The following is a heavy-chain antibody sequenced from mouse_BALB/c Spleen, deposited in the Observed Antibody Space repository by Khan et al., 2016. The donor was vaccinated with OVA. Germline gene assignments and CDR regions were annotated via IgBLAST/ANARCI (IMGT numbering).Heavy chain of an antibody. D-gene: IGHD1-1*01. V-gene: IGHV3-2*02. Sequence: VQLQQSGPGLVKPSQSLSLTCTVTGYSITSGYAWNWIRQFPGNKLEWMGYISYSGGTSYNPSLKSRISITRDTSTNQFFLQLNSVTTEDTATYYCARGNYYGYYVDYWGQGTPLTVSS. CDR2: ISYSGGT. CDR3: ARGNYYGYYVDY. CDR1: GYSITSGYA. J-gene: IGHJ2*01.